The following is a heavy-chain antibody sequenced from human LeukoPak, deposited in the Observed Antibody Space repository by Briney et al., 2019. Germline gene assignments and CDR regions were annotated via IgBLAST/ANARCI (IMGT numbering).Heavy chain of an antibody. J-gene: IGHJ4*02. CDR3: ARVPHGTTGTTTFDY. Sequence: ASVKVSCKASGYTFTGYYMHWVRQAPGQGLEWMGWINPNSGGTNYAQKFQGRVTMTRDTSISTAYMELSRLRSDDTAVYYCARVPHGTTGTTTFDYWGQGTLVTVSS. CDR1: GYTFTGYY. D-gene: IGHD1-1*01. V-gene: IGHV1-2*02. CDR2: INPNSGGT.